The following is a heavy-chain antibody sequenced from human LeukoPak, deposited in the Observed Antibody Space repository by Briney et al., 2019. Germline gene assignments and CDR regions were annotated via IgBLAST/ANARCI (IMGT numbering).Heavy chain of an antibody. CDR1: GGSISSYS. J-gene: IGHJ4*02. CDR2: IYYSGST. Sequence: SETLSLTCTVSGGSISSYSWSWIRQPPGKGQEWIGYIYYSGSTNYNPSLKSRVTISVDTSKNQFSLKLSSVTAADTAVYYCARHRNFDWLSYFDYWGQGTLVTVSS. CDR3: ARHRNFDWLSYFDY. V-gene: IGHV4-59*08. D-gene: IGHD3-9*01.